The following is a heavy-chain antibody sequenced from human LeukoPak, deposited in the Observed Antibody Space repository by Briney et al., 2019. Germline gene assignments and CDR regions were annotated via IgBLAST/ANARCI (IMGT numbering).Heavy chain of an antibody. Sequence: PGGSLTLSCAASGFTFSSYEMNWVRQAPGKGLEWVSYINSSGSTIYYADSVKGRFTISRDNAKNSLYLQMNSPRAEDTAVYYCARGRSATVTQNFDIWGQGTMVTVSS. CDR3: ARGRSATVTQNFDI. CDR2: INSSGSTI. CDR1: GFTFSSYE. J-gene: IGHJ3*02. V-gene: IGHV3-48*03. D-gene: IGHD4-17*01.